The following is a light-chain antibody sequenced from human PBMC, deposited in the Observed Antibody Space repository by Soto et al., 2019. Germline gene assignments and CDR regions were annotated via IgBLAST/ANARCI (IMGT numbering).Light chain of an antibody. CDR1: QTVARDF. CDR2: GAS. J-gene: IGKJ4*01. Sequence: EIVLTQSPGTLSLSPGERATLSCRASQTVARDFVAWYQQKPGQTPRLLIHGASNRATGTSERISGSGSGTDFTLIISRLEPADFAVYYCQQYATSPLTFGGGTKVEIK. V-gene: IGKV3-20*01. CDR3: QQYATSPLT.